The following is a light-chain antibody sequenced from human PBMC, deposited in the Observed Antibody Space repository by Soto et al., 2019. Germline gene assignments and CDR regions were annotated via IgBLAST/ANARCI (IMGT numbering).Light chain of an antibody. CDR1: QGISNF. J-gene: IGKJ4*01. V-gene: IGKV1-27*01. Sequence: DIQMTQSPSSLSASVGDRVTITCRASQGISNFLAWYQQRPGKVPKLLIYNASILQSGVPSRFSGSGSGTDFSLTISSLHPEDVATYYCQKYNSAPPTFGGGTKVDIK. CDR2: NAS. CDR3: QKYNSAPPT.